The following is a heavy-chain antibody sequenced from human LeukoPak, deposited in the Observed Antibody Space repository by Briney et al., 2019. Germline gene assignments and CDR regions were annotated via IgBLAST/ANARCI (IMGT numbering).Heavy chain of an antibody. D-gene: IGHD1-14*01. CDR1: GFTFSSYA. V-gene: IGHV3-7*01. CDR3: ARNQRRLDY. CDR2: IKQDGSEK. Sequence: GGSLRLSCAASGFTFSSYAMTWVRQAPGKGLELVANIKQDGSEKYYVDSVKGRFTISRDSAKNSLYLQMNSLRAEDTAVYYCARNQRRLDYWGQGTLVTVSS. J-gene: IGHJ4*02.